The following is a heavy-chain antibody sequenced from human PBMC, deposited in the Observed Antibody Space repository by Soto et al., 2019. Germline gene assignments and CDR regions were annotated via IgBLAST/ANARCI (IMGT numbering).Heavy chain of an antibody. CDR1: GGSFSGYY. Sequence: WETLSLTCAVYGGSFSGYYWSWIRQPPGKGLEWIGEINHSGSTNYNPSLKSRVTISVDTSKNQFSLKLSSVTAADTAVYYCARGFWSGYYYYGMDVWGQGTTVTVSS. J-gene: IGHJ6*02. V-gene: IGHV4-34*01. CDR3: ARGFWSGYYYYGMDV. CDR2: INHSGST. D-gene: IGHD3-3*01.